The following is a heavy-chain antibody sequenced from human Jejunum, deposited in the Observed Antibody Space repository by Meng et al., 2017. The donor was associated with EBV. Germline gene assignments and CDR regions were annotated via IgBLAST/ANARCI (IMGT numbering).Heavy chain of an antibody. J-gene: IGHJ4*02. CDR3: ARGRVWGSYQDY. V-gene: IGHV1-8*01. CDR2: MNPNSGNT. Sequence: QVQLVHSGAEVKKPGASGKFSCKASGYTFTSYDINWVRQATGQGLEWMGWMNPNSGNTGYAQKFQGRVTMTRNTSISTAYMELSSLRSEDTAVYYRARGRVWGSYQDYWGQGTLVTVSS. CDR1: GYTFTSYD. D-gene: IGHD3-16*02.